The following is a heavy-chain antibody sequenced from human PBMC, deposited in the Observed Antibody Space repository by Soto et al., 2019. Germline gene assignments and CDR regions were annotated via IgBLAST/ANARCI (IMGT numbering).Heavy chain of an antibody. CDR3: VCFECGRMSVMPRPEANPH. D-gene: IGHD3-3*01. V-gene: IGHV3-74*01. J-gene: IGHJ4*02. Sequence: EVSPRLSGSAGGFTFSNYWFHWFRQSPTKGLVGDSRINSDEAITSSADSVKGRFTISRDIAKNTLYLQMSSLRVDGTALSYSVCFECGRMSVMPRPEANPHWAQETLV. CDR2: INSDEAIT. CDR1: GFTFSNYW.